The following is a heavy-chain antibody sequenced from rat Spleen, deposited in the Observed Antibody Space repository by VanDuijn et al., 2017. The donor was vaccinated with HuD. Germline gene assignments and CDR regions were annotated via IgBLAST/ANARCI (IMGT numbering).Heavy chain of an antibody. CDR1: GFSLTSYN. D-gene: IGHD1-12*02. Sequence: QVQLKESGPGLVQPSQTLSLTCTVSGFSLTSYNVHWVRQPTGKGLEWMGVIWTGGSTDYNSALKSRLSISRDTSKNQVFLKMNSLQSEDTTTYYCAREGGGTYYPHYFDYWGQGVMVTVSS. V-gene: IGHV2-30*01. CDR2: IWTGGST. J-gene: IGHJ2*01. CDR3: AREGGGTYYPHYFDY.